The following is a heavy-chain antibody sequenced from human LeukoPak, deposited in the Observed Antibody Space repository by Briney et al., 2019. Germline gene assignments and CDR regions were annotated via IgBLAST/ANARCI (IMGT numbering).Heavy chain of an antibody. D-gene: IGHD5-18*01. V-gene: IGHV4-4*02. CDR1: GGSISSSNW. CDR2: IYHSGST. J-gene: IGHJ3*02. CDR3: ARVMKGKNRPITAMVTSSAFDI. Sequence: PSGTLSLTCAVSGGSISSSNWWSWVRQPPGKGLEWIGEIYHSGSTNYNPSLKSRVTISVDKSKNQFSLKLSSVTAADTAVYYCARVMKGKNRPITAMVTSSAFDIWGQGTMVTVSS.